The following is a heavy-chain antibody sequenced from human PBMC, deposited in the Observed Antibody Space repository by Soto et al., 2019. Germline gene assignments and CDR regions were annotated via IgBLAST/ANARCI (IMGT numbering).Heavy chain of an antibody. Sequence: EVHLLETGGGLVQPGGSLRLSCAASGFTFSNYAMNWVRQAPGKGLEWVSIIGGIGQYTLYADSVKGRFTFSRDNSKNTMYMEMNNLRADDTAIYFCAKGGTSHIYGIDVWGPGTTVTVSS. J-gene: IGHJ6*02. CDR1: GFTFSNYA. CDR3: AKGGTSHIYGIDV. V-gene: IGHV3-23*01. CDR2: IGGIGQYT. D-gene: IGHD3-16*01.